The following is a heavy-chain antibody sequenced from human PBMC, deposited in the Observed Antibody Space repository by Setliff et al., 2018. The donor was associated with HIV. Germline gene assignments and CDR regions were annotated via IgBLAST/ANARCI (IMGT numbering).Heavy chain of an antibody. Sequence: SETLSLTCTVSGGSISSSSYYWGWIRQPPGKGLEWIGSIFYTGSTYYNPSLKSRVTISVDTSKNQVSLKLSSVTAADTAVYYCARQFWMLTTLYFDSLGPGTLVTVSS. J-gene: IGHJ4*02. CDR2: IFYTGST. D-gene: IGHD3-16*01. V-gene: IGHV4-39*01. CDR3: ARQFWMLTTLYFDS. CDR1: GGSISSSSYY.